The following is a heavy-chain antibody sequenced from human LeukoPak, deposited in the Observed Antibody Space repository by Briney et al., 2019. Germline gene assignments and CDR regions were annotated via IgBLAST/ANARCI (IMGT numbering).Heavy chain of an antibody. CDR3: ARDYCSSTSCLFDY. CDR2: INPNSGDT. D-gene: IGHD2-2*01. Sequence: ASVKVSCKASGYTFTGYHMHWVRQAPRQGLEWMGRINPNSGDTNYAQNFQGRVTMTRDTSISTAYMELSRLRSDDTAVYYCARDYCSSTSCLFDYWGQGTLVTVSS. CDR1: GYTFTGYH. J-gene: IGHJ4*02. V-gene: IGHV1-2*06.